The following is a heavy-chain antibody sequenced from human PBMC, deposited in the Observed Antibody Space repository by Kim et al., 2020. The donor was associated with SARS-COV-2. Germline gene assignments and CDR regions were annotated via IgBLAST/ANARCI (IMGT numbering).Heavy chain of an antibody. Sequence: GGSLRLTCAASGFTFDDYAMHWVRQAPGKGLEWVSLISGDGGSTYYADSVKGRFTISRDNSNNSLYLQMNSLRTEDTALYYCAKDVEMATIGWYFDLWGRGTLVTVSA. J-gene: IGHJ2*01. CDR3: AKDVEMATIGWYFDL. CDR2: ISGDGGST. CDR1: GFTFDDYA. D-gene: IGHD5-12*01. V-gene: IGHV3-43*02.